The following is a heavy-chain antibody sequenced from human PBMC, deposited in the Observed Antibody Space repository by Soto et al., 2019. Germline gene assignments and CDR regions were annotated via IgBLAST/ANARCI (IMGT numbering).Heavy chain of an antibody. CDR3: ARDRITGTTGSCWFDP. J-gene: IGHJ5*02. D-gene: IGHD1-20*01. V-gene: IGHV6-1*01. Sequence: SPTLSLTCAISGDSVSSNSAAWNWIRQSPSRGLEWLGRTYYRSKWYNDYAVSVKSRITINPDTPKNQFSLQLNSVTPEDTAVYYCARDRITGTTGSCWFDPWGQGTLVTVSS. CDR1: GDSVSSNSAA. CDR2: TYYRSKWYN.